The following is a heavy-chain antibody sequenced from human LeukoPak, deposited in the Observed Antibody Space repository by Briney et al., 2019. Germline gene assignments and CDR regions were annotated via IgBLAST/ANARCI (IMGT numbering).Heavy chain of an antibody. Sequence: GALVKVSCKASGGTFSSYAISWVRQAPGQGLEWMGGIIPIFGTANNAQKFQGRVTITADESTSTAYMELSSLRSEDTAVYYCARGNHDFWSGYLRFDPWGQGTLVTVSS. CDR2: IIPIFGTA. V-gene: IGHV1-69*13. D-gene: IGHD3-3*01. J-gene: IGHJ5*02. CDR3: ARGNHDFWSGYLRFDP. CDR1: GGTFSSYA.